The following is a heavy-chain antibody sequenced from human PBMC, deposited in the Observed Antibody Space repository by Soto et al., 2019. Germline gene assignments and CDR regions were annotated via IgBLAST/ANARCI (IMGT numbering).Heavy chain of an antibody. CDR3: ARAPRETGPFDY. CDR1: GGSFSGYY. J-gene: IGHJ4*02. D-gene: IGHD3-9*01. V-gene: IGHV4-34*01. Sequence: SETLSLTCAVYGGSFSGYYWSWIRQPPGKGLEWIGEINHSGSTNYNPSLKSRVTISVDTSKNQFSLKLSSVTAADTAVYYCARAPRETGPFDYWGQGTLVTVSS. CDR2: INHSGST.